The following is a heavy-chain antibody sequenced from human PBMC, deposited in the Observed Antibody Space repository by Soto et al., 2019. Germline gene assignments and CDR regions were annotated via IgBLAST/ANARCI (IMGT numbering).Heavy chain of an antibody. D-gene: IGHD6-25*01. J-gene: IGHJ6*02. CDR1: GGSISSGDYY. CDR2: IYYSGST. Sequence: SSETLSLTCTVSGGSISSGDYYWSWIRQPPGKGLEWIGYIYYSGSTYYNPSLKSRVTISVDTSKNQFSLKLSSVTAADTAVYYCARVQRSTYGMDVWGQGTTVTVSS. CDR3: ARVQRSTYGMDV. V-gene: IGHV4-30-4*01.